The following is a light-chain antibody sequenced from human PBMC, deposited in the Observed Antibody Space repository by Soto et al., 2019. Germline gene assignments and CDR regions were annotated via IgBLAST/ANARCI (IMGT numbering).Light chain of an antibody. CDR1: QRVSSSC. J-gene: IGKJ2*01. CDR2: GAS. Sequence: EIVLTQSPGTLSLSPGERATLSCRASQRVSSSCLAWYQQKPGHAPRLLIYGASSRATGIPDRFSGSGSGTEFTTTISRLEPEDFAVYYCQQYVSSPYTFGQGTRLEIK. V-gene: IGKV3-20*01. CDR3: QQYVSSPYT.